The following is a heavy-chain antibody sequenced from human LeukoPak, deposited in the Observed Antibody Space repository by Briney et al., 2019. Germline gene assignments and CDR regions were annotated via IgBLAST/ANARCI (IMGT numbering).Heavy chain of an antibody. D-gene: IGHD6-19*01. CDR1: GFTFSNYA. J-gene: IGHJ5*02. CDR2: ISGSGGST. V-gene: IGHV3-23*01. CDR3: AKGQGWTVNWFDP. Sequence: GGSLRLSCAVSGFTFSNYAMVWVRQAPGKGLDWVSSISGSGGSTYYADSVKGRFTISRDNSKNTLYLQMNSLRAEDTAVYYCAKGQGWTVNWFDPWGQGTLVTVSS.